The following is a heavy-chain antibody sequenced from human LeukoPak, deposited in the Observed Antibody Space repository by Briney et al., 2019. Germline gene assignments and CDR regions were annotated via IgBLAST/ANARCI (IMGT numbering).Heavy chain of an antibody. CDR2: IYTGGST. Sequence: PSETLSLTCTVSGGSISSYYWSWIRQPAGKGLEWIGRIYTGGSTNYNPSLKSRVTMSVDTSKNQFSLKLSSVTAADTAVYYCASGIVLRFLEWPESFDYWGQGTLVTVSS. CDR3: ASGIVLRFLEWPESFDY. D-gene: IGHD3-3*01. J-gene: IGHJ4*02. CDR1: GGSISSYY. V-gene: IGHV4-4*07.